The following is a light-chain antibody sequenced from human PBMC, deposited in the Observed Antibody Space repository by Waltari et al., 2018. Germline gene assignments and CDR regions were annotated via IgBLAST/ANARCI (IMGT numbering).Light chain of an antibody. CDR1: QSVLYSSNNKNY. CDR3: QQYYSTPGPT. V-gene: IGKV4-1*01. Sequence: DIVMTQSPDSLAVSLGERATNNCKSSQSVLYSSNNKNYLAWYQQKPGQPPKLLIYWASTRESGVPDRFSGSGSGTDFTLTINSLQAEDVAVYYCQQYYSTPGPTFGGGTKVEIK. J-gene: IGKJ4*01. CDR2: WAS.